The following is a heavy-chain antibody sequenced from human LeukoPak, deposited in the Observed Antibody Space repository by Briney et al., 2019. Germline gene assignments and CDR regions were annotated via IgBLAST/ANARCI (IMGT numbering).Heavy chain of an antibody. D-gene: IGHD2-2*01. J-gene: IGHJ4*02. V-gene: IGHV3-11*01. CDR1: GFTFRDYY. CDR3: ARAPGYCSSTSCLFFDY. Sequence: PGGSLRLSCAASGFTFRDYYMSWIRQAPGKGLEWLSYISGSGNTIYYADSVKGRFTISRDNAQNSLYLQMNSLRAEDTAVYYCARAPGYCSSTSCLFFDYWGQGTLVTVSS. CDR2: ISGSGNTI.